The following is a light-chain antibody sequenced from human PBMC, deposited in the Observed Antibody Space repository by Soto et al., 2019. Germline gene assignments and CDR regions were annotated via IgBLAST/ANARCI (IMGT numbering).Light chain of an antibody. V-gene: IGKV3-15*01. Sequence: EISMPPSPATLSLSPGERATLSCRASQTIDNTLAWYQRKPGQAPRLLIYDASTRATGVPARFSGSGSGTDFTLTISSLQSEDFAVYYCQHYNYWPYTFGQGTKVDIK. CDR3: QHYNYWPYT. CDR2: DAS. CDR1: QTIDNT. J-gene: IGKJ2*01.